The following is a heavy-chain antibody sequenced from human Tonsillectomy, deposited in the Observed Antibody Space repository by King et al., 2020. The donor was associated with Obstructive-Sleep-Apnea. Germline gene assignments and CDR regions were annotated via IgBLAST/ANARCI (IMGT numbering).Heavy chain of an antibody. J-gene: IGHJ3*01. Sequence: VQLQESGPGLVKPSQTLSLTCAVSGGSMSRGGYCWSWIRQPPGKGLEWIGHIYDSGSTYYNPSLRSRVSISVDTSKKHFSLKLSSVTAADTAVYFCARTITLIPGAFDVWGQGTMVTVSP. V-gene: IGHV4-30-4*07. CDR3: ARTITLIPGAFDV. D-gene: IGHD3-22*01. CDR1: GGSMSRGGYC. CDR2: IYDSGST.